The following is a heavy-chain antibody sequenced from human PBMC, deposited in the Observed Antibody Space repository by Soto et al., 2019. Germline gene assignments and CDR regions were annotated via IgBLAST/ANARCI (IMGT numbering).Heavy chain of an antibody. V-gene: IGHV4-61*01. CDR3: ARFVRSCSGTTCYTRADV. Sequence: LSLTCTVSGGSVSSDTHYWSWIRQPPGKRLEWIGLIYSSGSTNYNPSLKSRVTMSVDTSKNQFSLKLRSVIVADTAVYHCARFVRSCSGTTCYTRADVWGQGTTVTVSS. CDR1: GGSVSSDTHY. CDR2: IYSSGST. D-gene: IGHD2-2*02. J-gene: IGHJ6*02.